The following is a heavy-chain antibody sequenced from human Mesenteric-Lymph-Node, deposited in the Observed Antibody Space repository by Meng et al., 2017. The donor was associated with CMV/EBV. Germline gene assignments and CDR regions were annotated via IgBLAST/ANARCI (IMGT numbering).Heavy chain of an antibody. Sequence: AMTWVRQAPGKGLEWVSGISGRAGITYYADSVKGRFTISRDNSKNTLYLQMNSLRAEDTAVYYCARDFVDIVGGVIETLNWFDPWGQGTLVTVSS. CDR1: A. D-gene: IGHD3-10*01. CDR3: ARDFVDIVGGVIETLNWFDP. J-gene: IGHJ5*02. CDR2: ISGRAGIT. V-gene: IGHV3-23*01.